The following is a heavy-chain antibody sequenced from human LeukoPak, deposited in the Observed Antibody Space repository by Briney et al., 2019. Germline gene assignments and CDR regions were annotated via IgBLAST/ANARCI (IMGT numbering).Heavy chain of an antibody. D-gene: IGHD3-22*01. CDR1: GFTFSNYG. J-gene: IGHJ4*02. Sequence: GGSLRLSCVASGFTFSNYGMHWVRQAPGKGLVWGAVTWNGGSNEYYADSVKGRLTISRDTSKNTLYLQMNRLRTEDTSVYYCARAYYYDVSVTPDYWGQGTLVTVSS. V-gene: IGHV3-33*01. CDR2: TWNGGSNE. CDR3: ARAYYYDVSVTPDY.